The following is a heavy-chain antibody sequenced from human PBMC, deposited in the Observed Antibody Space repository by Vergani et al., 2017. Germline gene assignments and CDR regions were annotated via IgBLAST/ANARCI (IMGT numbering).Heavy chain of an antibody. D-gene: IGHD2-2*02. J-gene: IGHJ4*02. V-gene: IGHV4-38-2*01. CDR2: VDHSGSS. Sequence: QVQLQESGPGLVQPSGTLSLSCAVSGYSITSGFYWGWIRQSPMRGLEWIGSVDHSGSSYQNPSLKSRVTISVDTSRNQFSLRLTSVTAADTAVYYCARYFSSTSCYRGFDYWGQGTLVTVSS. CDR3: ARYFSSTSCYRGFDY. CDR1: GYSITSGFY.